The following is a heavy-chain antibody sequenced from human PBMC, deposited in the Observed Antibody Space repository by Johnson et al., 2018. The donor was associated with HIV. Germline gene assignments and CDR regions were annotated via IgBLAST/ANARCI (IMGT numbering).Heavy chain of an antibody. V-gene: IGHV3-30*02. J-gene: IGHJ3*02. Sequence: QVLLVESGGGVVQPGRSLRLSCAASGFTFSSYGMHWVRQAPGKGLEWVAFIRYDGSNKYYADSVKGRFTISRDNSKNTLYLQMNSLRAEDTAVYYCAKDYEWFGEFVDAFDIWGQGTMVTVSS. CDR1: GFTFSSYG. CDR2: IRYDGSNK. CDR3: AKDYEWFGEFVDAFDI. D-gene: IGHD3-10*01.